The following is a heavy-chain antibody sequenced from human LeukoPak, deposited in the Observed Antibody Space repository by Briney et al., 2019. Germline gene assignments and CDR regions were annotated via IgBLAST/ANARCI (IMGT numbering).Heavy chain of an antibody. CDR3: AKDMDHDYDDYGFDY. D-gene: IGHD4-17*01. V-gene: IGHV3-30*02. Sequence: GGSLRLSCAASGFTFSGYGMHWVRQAPGKGPEWVAFIRYDGSNKYYADSVKGRCTISRDNSKNTVYLQMNSLRAEDTAVYYCAKDMDHDYDDYGFDYWGQGTPVTVSS. CDR2: IRYDGSNK. CDR1: GFTFSGYG. J-gene: IGHJ4*02.